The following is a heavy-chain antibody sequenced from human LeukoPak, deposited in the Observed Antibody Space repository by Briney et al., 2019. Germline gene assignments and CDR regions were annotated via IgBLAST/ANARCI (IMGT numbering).Heavy chain of an antibody. CDR3: ARHFYNSGGYNWFDP. Sequence: SETLSLTCIVSGGSISTSRYYWGWIRQPPGKGLEWIGSIYYSGSTYYNSSLKSRVTISVDTSKNQFSLKLSSVTATDTAVFYCARHFYNSGGYNWFDPWGQGTLVTVSS. CDR1: GGSISTSRYY. V-gene: IGHV4-39*01. J-gene: IGHJ5*02. CDR2: IYYSGST. D-gene: IGHD6-19*01.